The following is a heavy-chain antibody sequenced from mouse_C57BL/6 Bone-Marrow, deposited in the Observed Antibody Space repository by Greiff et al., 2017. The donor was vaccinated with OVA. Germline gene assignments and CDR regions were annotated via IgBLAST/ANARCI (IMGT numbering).Heavy chain of an antibody. CDR3: ARWLLRDWFAY. V-gene: IGHV5-4*01. CDR1: GFTFSSYA. Sequence: VVESGGGLVKPGGSLKLSCAASGFTFSSYAMSWVRQTPEKRLEWVATISDGGSYTYYPDNVKGRFTISRDNAKNNLYLQMSHLKSEDTAMYYCARWLLRDWFAYWGQGTLVTVSA. CDR2: ISDGGSYT. D-gene: IGHD2-3*01. J-gene: IGHJ3*01.